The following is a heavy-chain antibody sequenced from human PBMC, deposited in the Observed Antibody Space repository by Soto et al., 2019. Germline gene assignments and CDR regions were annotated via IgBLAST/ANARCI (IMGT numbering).Heavy chain of an antibody. CDR1: GGSISGSYYY. D-gene: IGHD1-20*01. CDR3: ASSQKGYNWNYFGH. J-gene: IGHJ4*02. Sequence: SETLSLTXAVSGGSISGSYYYWGWLRQSPGRGPEWIGSVFYTGFTSYNPSLESRVSVSVDTSKNQFSLKVSAVTAADTAVYYCASSQKGYNWNYFGHWGQGALVTVSS. V-gene: IGHV4-39*01. CDR2: VFYTGFT.